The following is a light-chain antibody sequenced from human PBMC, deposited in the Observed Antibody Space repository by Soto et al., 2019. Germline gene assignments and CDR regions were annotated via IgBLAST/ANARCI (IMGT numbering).Light chain of an antibody. Sequence: QSALTQPRSVSGSPGQSVTISCTGTSSDVGGYNYVSWYQKHPGKAPKLMIYDVSKRPSGVPDRFSGSKSGNTASLTISGLQADDEADYYCCSYAGSYTYVFGPGTQLTVL. CDR2: DVS. CDR3: CSYAGSYTYV. V-gene: IGLV2-11*01. J-gene: IGLJ1*01. CDR1: SSDVGGYNY.